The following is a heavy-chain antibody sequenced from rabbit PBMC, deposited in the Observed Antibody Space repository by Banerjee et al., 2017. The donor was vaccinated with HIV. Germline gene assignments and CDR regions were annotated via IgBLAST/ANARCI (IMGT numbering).Heavy chain of an antibody. D-gene: IGHD8-1*01. CDR3: ARSLDTGGSASIVYTTRLDL. Sequence: QQQLEESGGGLVKPGGTLTLTCKASGIDFSSYYYMCWVRQAPGKGLELIACIYTSSGSTWYASWAKGRFTISKTSSTTVTLQMTSLTAADTATYFCARSLDTGGSASIVYTTRLDLWGQGTLVTVS. J-gene: IGHJ3*01. CDR1: GIDFSSYYY. V-gene: IGHV1S43*01. CDR2: IYTSSGST.